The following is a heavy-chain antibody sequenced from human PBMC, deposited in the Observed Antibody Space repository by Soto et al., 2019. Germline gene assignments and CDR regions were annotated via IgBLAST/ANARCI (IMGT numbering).Heavy chain of an antibody. CDR3: ARDLFSPTVTTIDY. Sequence: QVQLVQSGAEVKKPGSSVKVSCKASGGTFSSYAISWVRQAPGQGLEWMGGIIPIFGTANYAQKFQGRVTITADESTSTAYTELSSLRSEDTAVYYCARDLFSPTVTTIDYWGQGTLVTVSS. J-gene: IGHJ4*02. CDR1: GGTFSSYA. CDR2: IIPIFGTA. D-gene: IGHD4-17*01. V-gene: IGHV1-69*01.